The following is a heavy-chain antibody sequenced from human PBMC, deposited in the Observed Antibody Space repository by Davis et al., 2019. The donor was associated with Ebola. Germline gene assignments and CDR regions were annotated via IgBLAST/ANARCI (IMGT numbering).Heavy chain of an antibody. V-gene: IGHV1-18*04. Sequence: AASVKVSCKASGYTFTNYYMHWVRQAPGQGLEWMGWISAYNGNTNYAQKLQGRVTMTTDTSTSTAYMELRSLRSDDTAVYYCARRGIQLWLHPDYWGQGTLVTVSS. D-gene: IGHD5-18*01. CDR1: GYTFTNYY. CDR2: ISAYNGNT. CDR3: ARRGIQLWLHPDY. J-gene: IGHJ4*02.